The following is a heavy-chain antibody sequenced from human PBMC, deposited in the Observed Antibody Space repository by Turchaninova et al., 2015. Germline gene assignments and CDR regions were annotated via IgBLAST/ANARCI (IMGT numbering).Heavy chain of an antibody. V-gene: IGHV4-38-2*01. CDR3: ARHANTNTSP. Sequence: QVQLQESGPGLVTPSETLSLPCAVSGYSISSGYYCGWIRQPPGKGLEWIGSIYHSGSTYYNPSLESRVTISLDTSKNQFSLKLSSVTAADTAVYYCARHANTNTSPWGQGTLVTVSS. CDR2: IYHSGST. CDR1: GYSISSGYY. J-gene: IGHJ5*02. D-gene: IGHD2-2*01.